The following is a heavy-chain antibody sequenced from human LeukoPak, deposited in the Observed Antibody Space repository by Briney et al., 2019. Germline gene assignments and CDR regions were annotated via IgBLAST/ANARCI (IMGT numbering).Heavy chain of an antibody. J-gene: IGHJ4*02. CDR2: ISWNSGSI. CDR1: GFTFEDYA. D-gene: IGHD5-12*01. CDR3: AKGRGYSGSEAFDY. Sequence: GGSLRLSCAASGFTFEDYAMHWVRQAPGKGLEWVSGISWNSGSIGYADSVKGRFTISRDNAKNPLYLQMNSLRAEDTALYYCAKGRGYSGSEAFDYWGQGTLVTVSS. V-gene: IGHV3-9*01.